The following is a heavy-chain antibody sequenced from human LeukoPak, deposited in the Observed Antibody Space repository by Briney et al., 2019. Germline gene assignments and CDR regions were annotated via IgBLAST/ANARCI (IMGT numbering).Heavy chain of an antibody. V-gene: IGHV3-7*01. D-gene: IGHD3-9*01. Sequence: GGSLRLSCAASGFTFSAYWMTWVRQAPAKGLEWVANIQQDGSAKYYVDSVRGRFTISRDNAKNSLDLQMNSLRPEDTAVYYCARDRPHYFDASGGGRGTLVTVSS. CDR3: ARDRPHYFDASG. CDR2: IQQDGSAK. J-gene: IGHJ4*02. CDR1: GFTFSAYW.